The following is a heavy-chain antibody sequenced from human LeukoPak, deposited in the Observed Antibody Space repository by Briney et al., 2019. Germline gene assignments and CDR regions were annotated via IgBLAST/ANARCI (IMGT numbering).Heavy chain of an antibody. CDR3: ARDGGGENYDFWSGYTTYFDY. V-gene: IGHV1-69*13. CDR2: IIPIFGTA. Sequence: SVKVSCKASGYTFTSYGISWVRQAPGQGLEWMGGIIPIFGTANYAQKFQGRVTITADESTSTAYMELSSLRSEDTAVYYCARDGGGENYDFWSGYTTYFDYWGQGTLVTVSS. CDR1: GYTFTSYG. J-gene: IGHJ4*02. D-gene: IGHD3-3*01.